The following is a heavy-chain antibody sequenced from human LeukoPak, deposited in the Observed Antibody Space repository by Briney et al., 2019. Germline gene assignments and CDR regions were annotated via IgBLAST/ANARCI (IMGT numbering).Heavy chain of an antibody. CDR3: TRDKERGYTYGYSGLDY. Sequence: GGSLRLSCAASGFTFNFYWMSWVRQAPGKGLEWVANINQYGSETYYVDSVKGRFTISRDNTKNSLYLQMNSLRAEDTAVYYCTRDKERGYTYGYSGLDYWGQGTLVTVSS. CDR1: GFTFNFYW. J-gene: IGHJ4*02. CDR2: INQYGSET. V-gene: IGHV3-7*01. D-gene: IGHD5-18*01.